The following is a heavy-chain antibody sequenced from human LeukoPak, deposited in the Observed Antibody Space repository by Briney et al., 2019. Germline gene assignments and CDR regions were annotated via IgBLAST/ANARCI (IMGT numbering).Heavy chain of an antibody. CDR1: GFTFSSDT. D-gene: IGHD6-13*01. J-gene: IGHJ4*02. CDR3: ARGRSSFDY. CDR2: ISSSSNYI. Sequence: PGGSLRLSCAASGFTFSSDTMNWVRQAPGKGLEWVSSISSSSNYIYYADSVKGRFTISRDNARNSLYLQMNSLRAEDTAVYYCARGRSSFDYWGQGTLVTVSS. V-gene: IGHV3-21*01.